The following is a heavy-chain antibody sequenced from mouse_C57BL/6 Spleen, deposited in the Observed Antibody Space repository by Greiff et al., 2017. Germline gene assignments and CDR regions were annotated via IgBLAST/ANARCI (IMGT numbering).Heavy chain of an antibody. J-gene: IGHJ3*01. CDR2: ISDGGSYT. CDR1: GFTFSSYA. V-gene: IGHV5-4*03. Sequence: EVKLVESGGGLVKPGGSLKLSCAASGFTFSSYAMSWVRQTPEKRLEWVATISDGGSYTYYPDNVKGRFTISRDNAKNNLYLQMSQLKSEDTAMYYCARYYYYGSSPFAYWGQGTLVTVSA. D-gene: IGHD1-1*01. CDR3: ARYYYYGSSPFAY.